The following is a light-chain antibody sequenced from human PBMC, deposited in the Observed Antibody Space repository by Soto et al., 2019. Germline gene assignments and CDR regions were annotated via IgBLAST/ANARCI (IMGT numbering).Light chain of an antibody. CDR3: CSYAGSSTV. Sequence: QSVLTQPASVSGSPGQSITISCTGTSSDVGNYNLVSWYQQHPGKVPKLMIYEANKRPSGVSNRFSGSKSGNTASLTISGLQAEDEADYYCCSYAGSSTVFGGGTQLTVL. J-gene: IGLJ3*02. CDR2: EAN. V-gene: IGLV2-23*01. CDR1: SSDVGNYNL.